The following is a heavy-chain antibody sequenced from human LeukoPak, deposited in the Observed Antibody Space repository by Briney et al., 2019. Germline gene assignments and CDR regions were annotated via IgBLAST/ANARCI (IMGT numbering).Heavy chain of an antibody. CDR3: AELGITMIGGV. D-gene: IGHD3-10*02. CDR1: GFTFSTFA. Sequence: GGSLRLSCAASGFTFSTFAMIWVRQPPGKGLEWVSSIFPSGGEIHYADSVRGRFTISRDNSKNSLYLQMNSLRAEDTAVYYCAELGITMIGGVWGKGTTVTISS. J-gene: IGHJ6*04. V-gene: IGHV3-23*01. CDR2: IFPSGGEI.